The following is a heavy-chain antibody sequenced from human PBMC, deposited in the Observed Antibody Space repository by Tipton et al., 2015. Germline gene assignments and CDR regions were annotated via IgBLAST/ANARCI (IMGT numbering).Heavy chain of an antibody. CDR3: VREGEPGLGKHYYYGMDV. J-gene: IGHJ6*02. Sequence: SLRLSCAASGFTFSSYWMSWVRQAPGKGLEWVANIKQDGSEKYYVDSVKGRFTISRDNAKNSLYLQMNSLRDEDTAVYFCVREGEPGLGKHYYYGMDVCGQGTTVTISS. D-gene: IGHD3-16*01. CDR2: IKQDGSEK. CDR1: GFTFSSYW. V-gene: IGHV3-7*01.